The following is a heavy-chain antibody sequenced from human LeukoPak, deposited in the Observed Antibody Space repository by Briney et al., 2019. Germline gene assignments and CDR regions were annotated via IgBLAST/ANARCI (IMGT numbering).Heavy chain of an antibody. CDR2: ISYDGSNK. J-gene: IGHJ4*02. Sequence: GGSLRLSCAASGFTFSSYAMHSVRQAPGKGLEWVAVISYDGSNKYYADSVKDRFTISRDNSKNTLYLQMNRLRAEHTAVYYCARVIAVRHFDYWGQGTLVTVSS. CDR1: GFTFSSYA. CDR3: ARVIAVRHFDY. V-gene: IGHV3-30-3*01. D-gene: IGHD6-6*01.